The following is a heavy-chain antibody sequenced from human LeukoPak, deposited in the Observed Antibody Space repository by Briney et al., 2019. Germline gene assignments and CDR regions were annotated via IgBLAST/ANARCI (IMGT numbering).Heavy chain of an antibody. V-gene: IGHV4-34*01. CDR1: GGSFSGYY. J-gene: IGHJ4*02. CDR3: ARGVNYDSSGNLGAYYFDY. CDR2: INHSGST. D-gene: IGHD3-22*01. Sequence: SETLSLTCAVSGGSFSGYYWSWIRQPPGKGLEWIGEINHSGSTNYNPSLKSRVTISVDTSKNQFSLKLSSVTAADTAVYYCARGVNYDSSGNLGAYYFDYWGQGTLVTVSS.